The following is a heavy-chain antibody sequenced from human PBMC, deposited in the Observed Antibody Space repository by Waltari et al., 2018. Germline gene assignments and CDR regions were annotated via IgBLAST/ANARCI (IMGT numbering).Heavy chain of an antibody. D-gene: IGHD6-6*01. CDR2: ISGRGRRK. CDR3: AKGLWSSSG. J-gene: IGHJ4*02. CDR1: GFTFSSYA. Sequence: EVQLLESGGGLVQPGGSLRLSCAASGFTFSSYAMRWVRQAPGKGLVWVSAISGRGRRKYKANTGKGRFTISRDNSMNRLYLQMSSLRAEDTAVYDCAKGLWSSSGWGQGTLVTVSS. V-gene: IGHV3-23*01.